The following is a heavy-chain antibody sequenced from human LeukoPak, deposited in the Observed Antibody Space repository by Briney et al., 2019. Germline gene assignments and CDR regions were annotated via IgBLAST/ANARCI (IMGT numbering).Heavy chain of an antibody. Sequence: PGGSLRLSCAAPGFTFSSYAMHWVRQAPGKGLEWVAVISYDGSNKYYADSVKGRFTISRDNSKNTLYLQMNSLRAEDTAVYYCARGMMSQDYWGQGTLVTVSS. J-gene: IGHJ4*02. CDR3: ARGMMSQDY. CDR1: GFTFSSYA. D-gene: IGHD3-16*01. V-gene: IGHV3-30*04. CDR2: ISYDGSNK.